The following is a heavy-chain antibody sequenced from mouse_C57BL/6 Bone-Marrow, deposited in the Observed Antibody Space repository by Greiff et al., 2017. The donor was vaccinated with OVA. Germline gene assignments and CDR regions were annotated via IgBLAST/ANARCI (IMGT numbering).Heavy chain of an antibody. CDR3: ARMGTEDY. Sequence: DVMLVESGGGLVQPGESLKLSCESNEYAFPSHDMSWVRKTPEKRLELVAAINSDGGSTYYPDTMERRVNISRDNAKKTLYLQMSSLRSEDRALYYCARMGTEDYWGQGTSVTVSS. D-gene: IGHD3-3*01. V-gene: IGHV5-2*01. CDR2: INSDGGST. J-gene: IGHJ4*01. CDR1: EYAFPSHD.